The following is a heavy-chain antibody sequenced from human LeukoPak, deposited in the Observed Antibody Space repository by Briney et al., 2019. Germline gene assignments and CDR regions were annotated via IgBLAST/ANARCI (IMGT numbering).Heavy chain of an antibody. CDR3: AGVRGYSAVGY. CDR1: GFTSSSYD. CDR2: ISYDGSNK. Sequence: GGSLRLSCAASGFTSSSYDMYWVRQAPGKGLEWVALISYDGSNKHYADSVKGRFTISRDNSKNTLYLQMNSLRAEDTAVYYCAGVRGYSAVGYWGQGTLVTVSS. D-gene: IGHD5-12*01. J-gene: IGHJ4*02. V-gene: IGHV3-30*03.